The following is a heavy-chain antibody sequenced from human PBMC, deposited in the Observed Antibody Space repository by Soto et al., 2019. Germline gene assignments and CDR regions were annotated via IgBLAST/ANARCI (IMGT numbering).Heavy chain of an antibody. Sequence: GGSLRLSCAASGFTFSIYWMHWVRQAPGKGLVWVSRINSDGSSTSYADSVKGRFTISRDNAKNTLYLQMNSLRAEDTAVYYCARPRPYCGGDCPDSWGQGTLVTVSS. CDR1: GFTFSIYW. CDR2: INSDGSST. CDR3: ARPRPYCGGDCPDS. V-gene: IGHV3-74*01. D-gene: IGHD2-21*02. J-gene: IGHJ4*02.